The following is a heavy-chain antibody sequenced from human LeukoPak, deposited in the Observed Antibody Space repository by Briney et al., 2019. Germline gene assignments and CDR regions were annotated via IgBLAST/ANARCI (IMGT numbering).Heavy chain of an antibody. D-gene: IGHD6-13*01. CDR1: GYSISSGYY. J-gene: IGHJ6*03. Sequence: PSETLSLTCTVSGYSISSGYYWGWIRQPPGKGLEWIGEINHSGSTNYNPSLKSRVTISVDTSKNQFSLKLSSVTAADTAVYYCARGRASSSWYTYYYYMDVWGKGTTVTVSS. CDR2: INHSGST. CDR3: ARGRASSSWYTYYYYMDV. V-gene: IGHV4-38-2*02.